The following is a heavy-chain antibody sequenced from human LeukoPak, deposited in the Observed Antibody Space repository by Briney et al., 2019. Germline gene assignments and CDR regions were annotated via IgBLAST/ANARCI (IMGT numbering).Heavy chain of an antibody. Sequence: GASRRLAWTAAGFTFSSYSMNWVRQAPGKGLEWFSSISSSSSYIYYADSVKGRFTISRDNSKNTLYLQMNSLRAEETAVYYCAELGITMIGGVWGKGTTVTISS. CDR3: AELGITMIGGV. D-gene: IGHD3-10*02. V-gene: IGHV3-21*01. J-gene: IGHJ6*04. CDR1: GFTFSSYS. CDR2: ISSSSSYI.